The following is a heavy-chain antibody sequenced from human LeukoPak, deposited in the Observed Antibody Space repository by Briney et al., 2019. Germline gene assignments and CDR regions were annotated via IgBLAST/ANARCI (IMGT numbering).Heavy chain of an antibody. Sequence: GGSLRLSCAASGFTFGNNWMSWVRQAPGKGLEWVANIKQDGSEKNYVDSVKGRFTISRDNAKNSLYLQMNSLRAEDTAVYYCAKCLIWDIVVVPAAIGLSYWGQGTLVTVSS. CDR3: AKCLIWDIVVVPAAIGLSY. J-gene: IGHJ4*02. V-gene: IGHV3-7*03. D-gene: IGHD2-2*01. CDR1: GFTFGNNW. CDR2: IKQDGSEK.